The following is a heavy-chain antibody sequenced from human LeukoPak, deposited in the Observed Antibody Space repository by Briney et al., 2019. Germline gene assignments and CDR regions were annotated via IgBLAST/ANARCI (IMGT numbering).Heavy chain of an antibody. CDR2: IIPIFGTA. J-gene: IGHJ4*02. CDR3: AGAITIFGVVITYFDY. CDR1: GGTFSSYA. V-gene: IGHV1-69*05. D-gene: IGHD3-3*01. Sequence: SVTVSCKASGGTFSSYAISSVRQAPGQGLEWMGGIIPIFGTANYAQKFQGRVTITTDESTSTAYMELSSLRSEDTAVYYSAGAITIFGVVITYFDYWGQGTLVTVSS.